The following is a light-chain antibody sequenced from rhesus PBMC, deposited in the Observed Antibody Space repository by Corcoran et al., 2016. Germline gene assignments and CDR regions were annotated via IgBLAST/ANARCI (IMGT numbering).Light chain of an antibody. J-gene: IGKJ3*01. CDR1: QSLLYSSNNKNY. Sequence: DIVMTQSPDSLAVSLGERVTINSKSSQSLLYSSNNKNYLAWYQQKPGQAPTLPFYWASTRESGVPNRLSGSGSGTDFTLTISSLQAEDVAVYYCQQYYSSPYTFGPGTKLDIK. V-gene: IGKV4-1*01. CDR3: QQYYSSPYT. CDR2: WAS.